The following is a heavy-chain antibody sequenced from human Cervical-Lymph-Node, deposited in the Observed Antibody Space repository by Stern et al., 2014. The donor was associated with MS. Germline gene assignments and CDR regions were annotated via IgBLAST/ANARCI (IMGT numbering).Heavy chain of an antibody. Sequence: QLQLQESGPGLVKPSQTLSLTCTFSGGSISSGGYYWSWIRQHPGKGLEWIGYIDYSGNTYYNPSLKSRVTISVDTSKNQFSLKLSSVTAADTAVYYCARGRDGYKSHFDYWGQGTLVTVSS. D-gene: IGHD5-24*01. CDR3: ARGRDGYKSHFDY. CDR2: IDYSGNT. V-gene: IGHV4-31*03. CDR1: GGSISSGGYY. J-gene: IGHJ4*02.